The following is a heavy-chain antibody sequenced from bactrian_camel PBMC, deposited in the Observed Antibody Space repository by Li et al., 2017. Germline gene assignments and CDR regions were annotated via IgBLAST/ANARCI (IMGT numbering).Heavy chain of an antibody. J-gene: IGHJ6*01. CDR2: INRAGDMT. V-gene: IGHV3S25*01. D-gene: IGHD3*01. CDR1: GFTFSNYV. Sequence: QLVESGGGSVSAGESLRLSCTASGFTFSNYVMDWVRQAPGKGLEWVSGINRAGDMTDYAASVKGRFTMFRDNRKNTLYLQMNSLKPEDTAAYHCAAEPRGSASWGQGTQVTVS. CDR3: AAEPRGSAS.